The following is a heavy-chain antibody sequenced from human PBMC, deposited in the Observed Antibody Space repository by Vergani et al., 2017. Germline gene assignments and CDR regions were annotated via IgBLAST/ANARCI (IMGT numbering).Heavy chain of an antibody. J-gene: IGHJ4*02. D-gene: IGHD6-13*01. CDR3: ARYLYIAAAGIDY. CDR1: GGSISSGGYY. Sequence: QVQLQESGPGLVKPSQTLSLTCTVSGGSISSGGYYWSWIRQHPGKGLEWIGYIYYSGRTYYNPSLKSRVTISVDTSKNQFSLKLSSVTAADTAVYYCARYLYIAAAGIDYWGQGTLVTVSS. V-gene: IGHV4-31*03. CDR2: IYYSGRT.